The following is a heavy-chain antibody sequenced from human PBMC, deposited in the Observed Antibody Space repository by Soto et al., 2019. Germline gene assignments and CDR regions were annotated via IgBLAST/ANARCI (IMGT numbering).Heavy chain of an antibody. D-gene: IGHD2-21*01. CDR1: GDSIINGIYY. V-gene: IGHV4-31*03. J-gene: IGHJ4*02. CDR3: VRGADRYKCGF. Sequence: QVQVQESGPGLVKPSQTLSITCTVSGDSIINGIYYWTWIRQHPWKGLEWIGHVHYSGTIYYNPSLRSRVTMSVDTSKNQVSLELSPVTVADTAVYYCVRGADRYKCGFWGQGTLVTVSS. CDR2: VHYSGTI.